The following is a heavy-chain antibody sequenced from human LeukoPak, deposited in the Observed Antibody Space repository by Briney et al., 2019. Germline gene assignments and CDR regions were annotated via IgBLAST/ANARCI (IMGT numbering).Heavy chain of an antibody. V-gene: IGHV3-11*01. D-gene: IGHD5-18*01. CDR1: GFSLSDNF. J-gene: IGHJ4*02. CDR2: ISSRRDTI. Sequence: PGGSLRLSCTASGFSLSDNFMGWIRQAPGKGLEWVSYISSRRDTIHYLDAVKGRFSISRDNSRRSLYLQMSRLRVDDTAVYYCARGGYGWTFKQWGQGTLVSVSS. CDR3: ARGGYGWTFKQ.